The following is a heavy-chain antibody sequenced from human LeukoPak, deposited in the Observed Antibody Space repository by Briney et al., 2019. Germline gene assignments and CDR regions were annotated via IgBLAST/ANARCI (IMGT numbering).Heavy chain of an antibody. CDR3: ARDNPSGYNSGWPLGH. Sequence: GGSLRLSCAASGFTFRSYGMHWVRQAPGKGLEWVAVIWYDGSNINYGGSVKGRFTISRDNSKNTLFLQMNSLRAEDTAVYYCARDNPSGYNSGWPLGHWGQGTLVTVSS. CDR2: IWYDGSNI. V-gene: IGHV3-33*01. J-gene: IGHJ4*02. D-gene: IGHD6-19*01. CDR1: GFTFRSYG.